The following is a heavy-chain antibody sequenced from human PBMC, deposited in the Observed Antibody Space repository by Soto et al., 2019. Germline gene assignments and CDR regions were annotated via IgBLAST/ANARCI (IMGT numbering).Heavy chain of an antibody. D-gene: IGHD6-19*01. CDR2: INSDGSST. CDR1: GFTFSSYW. V-gene: IGHV3-74*01. Sequence: EVQLVESGGGLVQPGGSLRLSCAASGFTFSSYWMHWVRQAPGKGLVWVSRINSDGSSTSYADSVKGRFTISRDNAKNTLYLQMNSLGAEDTAVYYGARAAVAGTSWFDPWGQGTLVTVSS. CDR3: ARAAVAGTSWFDP. J-gene: IGHJ5*02.